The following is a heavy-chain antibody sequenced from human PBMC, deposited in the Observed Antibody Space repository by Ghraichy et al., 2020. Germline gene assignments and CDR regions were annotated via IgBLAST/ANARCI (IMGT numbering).Heavy chain of an antibody. D-gene: IGHD2-15*01. CDR1: GDSVSANSVA. CDR2: TYYRSRWIK. J-gene: IGHJ1*01. Sequence: TLSLTCAISGDSVSANSVAWHWVRQSPSGGLEWLGRTYYRSRWIKEYAPSLRGRITINSDTSKNQFSLQLDSVTPEDTAVYFCERATGGRGMGYWGQGTLVTVSS. V-gene: IGHV6-1*01. CDR3: ERATGGRGMGY.